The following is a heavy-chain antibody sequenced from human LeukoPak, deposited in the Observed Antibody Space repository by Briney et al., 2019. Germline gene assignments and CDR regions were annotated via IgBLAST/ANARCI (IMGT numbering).Heavy chain of an antibody. CDR3: AKDDTYLAVASTGPGY. CDR2: ISGSGGST. V-gene: IGHV3-23*01. D-gene: IGHD6-19*01. Sequence: GGSLRLSCAASGFTFSSYAMSWVRQAPGKGLEWVSAISGSGGSTYYADSVKGRFTISRDNSKNTLYLQMNSLRAEDTAVYYCAKDDTYLAVASTGPGYWGQGTLVTVSS. J-gene: IGHJ4*02. CDR1: GFTFSSYA.